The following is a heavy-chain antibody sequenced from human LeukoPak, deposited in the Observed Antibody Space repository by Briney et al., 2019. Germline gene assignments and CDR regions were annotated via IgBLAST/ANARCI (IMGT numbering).Heavy chain of an antibody. J-gene: IGHJ4*02. D-gene: IGHD6-13*01. Sequence: GGSLRLSCAASGFTFSGHWMSWVRQAPGKGLEWVSYISSSGSTIYYADSVKGRFTISRDNAKNSLYLQMNSLRAEDTAIYYCARVIAAAGYYWGQGTLVTVSS. CDR3: ARVIAAAGYY. CDR1: GFTFSGHW. CDR2: ISSSGSTI. V-gene: IGHV3-48*03.